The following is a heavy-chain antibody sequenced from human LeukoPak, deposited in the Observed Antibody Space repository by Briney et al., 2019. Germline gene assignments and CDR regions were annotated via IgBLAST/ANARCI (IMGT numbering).Heavy chain of an antibody. Sequence: SETLSLTCAVYGGSFSGYYWSWIRQPPGKGLEWIGEINHSGSTNYNPSLKSRVTISVDTSKNQFSLKLSSVTAADTAVYYCARLRHLRKNYPLLRYFDREESRDYWGQGTLVTVSS. J-gene: IGHJ4*02. V-gene: IGHV4-34*01. CDR2: INHSGST. CDR1: GGSFSGYY. CDR3: ARLRHLRKNYPLLRYFDREESRDY. D-gene: IGHD3-9*01.